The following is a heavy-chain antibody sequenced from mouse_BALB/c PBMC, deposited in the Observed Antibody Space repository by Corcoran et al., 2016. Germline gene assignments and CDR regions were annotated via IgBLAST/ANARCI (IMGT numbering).Heavy chain of an antibody. CDR3: ARRDGYDEEGFAY. V-gene: IGHV14-3*02. CDR1: GFNIKDTY. D-gene: IGHD2-2*01. CDR2: IDPANGNT. J-gene: IGHJ3*01. Sequence: EVQLQQSGAELVKPGASVKLSCTASGFNIKDTYMHWVKQRPEQGLEWIGRIDPANGNTKYDPKFQGKATITADTSSNTAYLQLSSLTSEDTAVYYCARRDGYDEEGFAYWGQGTLVTVSA.